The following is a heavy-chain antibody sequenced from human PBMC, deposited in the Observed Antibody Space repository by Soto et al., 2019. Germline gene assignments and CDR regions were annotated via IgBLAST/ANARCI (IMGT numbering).Heavy chain of an antibody. CDR2: IYYSGST. V-gene: IGHV4-59*12. J-gene: IGHJ5*02. CDR1: GGSISSYY. D-gene: IGHD6-13*01. CDR3: ARVIIIAAAGKGTWFDP. Sequence: SETLSLTCTASGGSISSYYWSWIRQPPGKGLEWIGYIYYSGSTYYNPSLKSRVTISVDTSKNQFSLKLSSVTAADTAVYYCARVIIIAAAGKGTWFDPLGQGTLVTVSS.